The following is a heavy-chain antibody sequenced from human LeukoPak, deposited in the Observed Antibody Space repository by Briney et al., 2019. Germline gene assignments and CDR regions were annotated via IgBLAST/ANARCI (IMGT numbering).Heavy chain of an antibody. D-gene: IGHD3-16*01. CDR2: ISAYNGNT. Sequence: ASVKVSCKASGYTFTSYGISWVRQAPGQGPEWMGWISAYNGNTNYAQKLQGRVTMTTDTSTSTAYMELRSLRSDDTAVYYCARDDDYVWGSYKSYSAVACDYWGQGTLVTVSS. CDR3: ARDDDYVWGSYKSYSAVACDY. V-gene: IGHV1-18*01. CDR1: GYTFTSYG. J-gene: IGHJ4*02.